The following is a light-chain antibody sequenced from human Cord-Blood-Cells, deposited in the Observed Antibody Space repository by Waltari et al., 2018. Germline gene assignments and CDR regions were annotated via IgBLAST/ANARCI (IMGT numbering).Light chain of an antibody. J-gene: IGLJ2*01. Sequence: QSVLTQPPSVSGAPGQRVPISCTGTSSTTGAGYEVHRYQQLPGTAPKLLIYGNSNRPSGVPDRFSGSKSGTSASLAITGLQAEDEADYYCQSYDSSLSAVVFGGGTKLTVL. V-gene: IGLV1-40*01. CDR1: SSTTGAGYE. CDR3: QSYDSSLSAVV. CDR2: GNS.